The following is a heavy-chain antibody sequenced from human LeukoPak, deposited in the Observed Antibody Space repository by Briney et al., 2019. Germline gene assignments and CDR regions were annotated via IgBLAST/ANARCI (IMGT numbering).Heavy chain of an antibody. J-gene: IGHJ4*02. D-gene: IGHD4-23*01. Sequence: GGSLRLSCAPSGFTVSSNYMSGVRQAQGKGLEGAPVIYSGGSTYYADSVKGRFTISRDNSKNTLYLQMNSLRAEDTAVYYCARESTYGGNHPHFDYWGQGTLVTVSS. CDR3: ARESTYGGNHPHFDY. CDR1: GFTVSSNY. CDR2: IYSGGST. V-gene: IGHV3-53*01.